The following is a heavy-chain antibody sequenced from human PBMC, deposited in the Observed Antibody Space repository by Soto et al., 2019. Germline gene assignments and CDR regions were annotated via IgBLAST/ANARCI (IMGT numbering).Heavy chain of an antibody. J-gene: IGHJ5*02. Sequence: SETLSLTCDVSGVSITSHYWNWIRQSPGMGLEWIGSTYFRGSASYNPSLKSRVTISLDTSKDQLSLTLSAVTAADSAVYYCARDLRSRGLFRPWGPGILVTVSS. V-gene: IGHV4-59*11. CDR3: ARDLRSRGLFRP. CDR1: GVSITSHY. CDR2: TYFRGSA. D-gene: IGHD3-10*02.